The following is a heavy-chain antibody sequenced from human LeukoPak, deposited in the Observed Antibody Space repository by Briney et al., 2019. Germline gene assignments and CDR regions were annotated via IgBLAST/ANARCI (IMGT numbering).Heavy chain of an antibody. J-gene: IGHJ6*02. Sequence: ASVKVSCKASGGTFSSYAISWVRQASGQGLEWIGRIIPISGTANYAQKFQGRVTITADKSTSTAYMELSSLRSEDTAVYYCAREHSSPGDYYYYGMDVWGQGTTVTVSS. CDR3: AREHSSPGDYYYYGMDV. CDR2: IIPISGTA. CDR1: GGTFSSYA. V-gene: IGHV1-69*04. D-gene: IGHD6-13*01.